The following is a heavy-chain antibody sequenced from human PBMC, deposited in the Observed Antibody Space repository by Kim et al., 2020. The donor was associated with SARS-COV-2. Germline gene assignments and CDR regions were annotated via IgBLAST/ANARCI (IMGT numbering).Heavy chain of an antibody. Sequence: YDNPSLKSRVTIAVDTSKRQVSLKLSSVTAADTAVYYCAREAVKNYGFDYWGQRTLVTVSS. D-gene: IGHD4-17*01. J-gene: IGHJ4*02. V-gene: IGHV4-31*02. CDR3: AREAVKNYGFDY.